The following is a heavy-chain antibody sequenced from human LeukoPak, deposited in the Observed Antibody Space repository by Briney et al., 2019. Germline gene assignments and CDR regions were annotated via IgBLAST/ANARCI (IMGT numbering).Heavy chain of an antibody. CDR2: INRAGSIT. CDR1: GYSFSNYW. Sequence: QPGGSLRLSCAASGYSFSNYWMYWVRQAPGKRLVWISRINRAGSITTYADSVKGRFTISRDNAKNTLYLQMISLRSEDAAVYYCAREEIEVAGLQYWGQGTLVTVSS. J-gene: IGHJ4*02. CDR3: AREEIEVAGLQY. V-gene: IGHV3-74*01. D-gene: IGHD6-19*01.